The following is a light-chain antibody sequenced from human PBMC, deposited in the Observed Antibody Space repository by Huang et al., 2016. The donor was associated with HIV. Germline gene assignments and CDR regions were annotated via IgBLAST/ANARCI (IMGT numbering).Light chain of an antibody. CDR2: WAS. V-gene: IGKV4-1*01. CDR3: QQCYGHNPT. Sequence: IVMTQSPDFLSVSLVDRATINCKSSHSLLYKSTNKNYLAWYQQRPGLPPRLVIYWASTRESAISDRFSGSGSCTNFTLTISNFQIEDVAVYYWQQCYGHNPTFGQGTKVE. J-gene: IGKJ1*01. CDR1: HSLLYKSTNKNY.